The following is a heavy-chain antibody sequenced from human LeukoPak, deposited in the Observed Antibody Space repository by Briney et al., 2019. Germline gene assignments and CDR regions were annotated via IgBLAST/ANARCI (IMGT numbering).Heavy chain of an antibody. J-gene: IGHJ4*02. CDR1: GYTFTSYG. V-gene: IGHV1-18*04. D-gene: IGHD3-16*02. CDR2: ISPYTGNT. Sequence: ASVKVSCKASGYTFTSYGISRVRQAPGQGLEWMGSISPYTGNTKYAERLQDRVIMTTDTSTRTAYMELRSLRSDDTAVSYCARDQYDSVWGSYRPYFDYWGQGTPVTVSS. CDR3: ARDQYDSVWGSYRPYFDY.